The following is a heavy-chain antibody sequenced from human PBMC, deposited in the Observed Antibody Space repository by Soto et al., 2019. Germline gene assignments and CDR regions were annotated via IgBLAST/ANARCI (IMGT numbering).Heavy chain of an antibody. J-gene: IGHJ4*01. Sequence: VQLVESGGGLVQPGRSRRLSCAASGFTFDDYALQWVRQAPGKGLEWVSGISWNSGSIGYADSVKGRFTISRDNAKNSLYLQMNSLRAEDTAFDYCPKVINGGSIDYWGHGTLVTVSS. CDR2: ISWNSGSI. CDR3: PKVINGGSIDY. CDR1: GFTFDDYA. V-gene: IGHV3-9*01. D-gene: IGHD2-15*01.